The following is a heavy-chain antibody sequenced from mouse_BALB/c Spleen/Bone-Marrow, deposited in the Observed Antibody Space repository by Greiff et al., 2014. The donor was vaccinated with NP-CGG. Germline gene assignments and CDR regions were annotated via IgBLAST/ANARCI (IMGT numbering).Heavy chain of an antibody. CDR1: GFAFSGYD. Sequence: DVMLVESGGGLVKPGGSLKLSCAVSGFAFSGYDMSWVRQTPEKRLEWVAYISSGGINTYYPDTVKGRFTISRDKAKNTLYLQMNSLKSEDRAMYYCARQRGYAFALDYWGQGTSVTVSS. V-gene: IGHV5-12-1*01. CDR2: ISSGGINT. CDR3: ARQRGYAFALDY. D-gene: IGHD2-2*01. J-gene: IGHJ4*01.